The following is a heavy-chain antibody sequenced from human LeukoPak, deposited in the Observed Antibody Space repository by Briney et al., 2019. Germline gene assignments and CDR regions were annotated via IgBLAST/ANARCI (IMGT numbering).Heavy chain of an antibody. CDR2: IYYSGNT. CDR3: ARRGSGSGYSGVSGFDY. CDR1: GGSIRSGGYY. Sequence: SETLSLTCTVSGGSIRSGGYYWSWIRQHPGKGLEWIGYIYYSGNTYYNPSLQSRVSISVDTSKNQFSLKLSSVTAADTAVYYCARRGSGSGYSGVSGFDYWGQGALATVSS. D-gene: IGHD3-22*01. V-gene: IGHV4-31*03. J-gene: IGHJ4*02.